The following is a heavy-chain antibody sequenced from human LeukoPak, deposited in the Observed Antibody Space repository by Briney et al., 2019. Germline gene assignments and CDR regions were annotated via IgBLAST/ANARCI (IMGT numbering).Heavy chain of an antibody. D-gene: IGHD3-3*01. Sequence: QPGGSLRLSCAASGFTFSSYAMSWVRQAPGKGLEWVSVISGSGGSTYYADSVKGRFTISRDNAKNSLYLQMNSLRAEDTAVYNCARSPRVDVYYYYYMDVWGKGTTVTVSS. J-gene: IGHJ6*03. CDR2: ISGSGGST. V-gene: IGHV3-23*01. CDR1: GFTFSSYA. CDR3: ARSPRVDVYYYYYMDV.